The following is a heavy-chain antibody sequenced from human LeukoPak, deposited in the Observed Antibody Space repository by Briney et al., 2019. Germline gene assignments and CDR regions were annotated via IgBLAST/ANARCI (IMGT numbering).Heavy chain of an antibody. CDR1: GFTFDDYA. CDR3: AKDIVVVPAATYYYYYYGMDV. CDR2: ISGDGGST. J-gene: IGHJ6*02. D-gene: IGHD2-2*01. V-gene: IGHV3-43*02. Sequence: GGSLRLSCAASGFTFDDYAMHWVRQAPGKGLEWVSLISGDGGSTYYADSVKGRFTISRDNSKNSLYLQMNSLRTEDTALYYCAKDIVVVPAATYYYYYYGMDVWGQGTTVTVSS.